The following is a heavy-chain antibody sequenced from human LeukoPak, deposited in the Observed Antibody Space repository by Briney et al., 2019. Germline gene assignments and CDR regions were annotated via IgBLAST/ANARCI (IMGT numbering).Heavy chain of an antibody. D-gene: IGHD4-17*01. V-gene: IGHV1-2*02. CDR2: INPNSGGT. CDR3: ARGETTVTYFDY. J-gene: IGHJ4*02. Sequence: GASVTVSCKASGYTFTGYYIHWVRQAPGQGREWMAWINPNSGGTNYAQKFQGRVTMTRDTSISTAYMELSRLRSDDTAVYYCARGETTVTYFDYWGQGTLVTVSS. CDR1: GYTFTGYY.